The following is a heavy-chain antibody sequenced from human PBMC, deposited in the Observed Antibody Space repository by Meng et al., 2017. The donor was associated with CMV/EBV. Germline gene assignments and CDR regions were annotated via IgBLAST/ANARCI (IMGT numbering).Heavy chain of an antibody. CDR3: ARDKIQLWPTVGYFDY. CDR1: GHTFTCYC. CDR2: INPIGGST. J-gene: IGHJ4*02. Sequence: RLMYAGGSVKNHGASVKVCSKASGHTFTCYCVHLLRTAPGQGLEWMGIINPIGGSTRYAQKFQGRVTMTRDTSTSKVYMELSSLRSEDTAVYYCARDKIQLWPTVGYFDYWGQGTLVTVSS. V-gene: IGHV1-46*01. D-gene: IGHD5-18*01.